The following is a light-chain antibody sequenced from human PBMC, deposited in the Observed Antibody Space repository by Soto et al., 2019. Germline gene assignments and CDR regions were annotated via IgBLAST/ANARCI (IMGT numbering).Light chain of an antibody. CDR3: MQALQTPLFT. J-gene: IGKJ3*01. V-gene: IGKV2-28*01. Sequence: DIVMNQSPLYLPVTPGEPASISCRSSQSLLHSDGYNYLDWYLQKPGQSPQLLIYLGSNRASGVPDRFSGSGSGTDCTLKISRVEAEDVGVYYCMQALQTPLFTFGPGTKVDLK. CDR2: LGS. CDR1: QSLLHSDGYNY.